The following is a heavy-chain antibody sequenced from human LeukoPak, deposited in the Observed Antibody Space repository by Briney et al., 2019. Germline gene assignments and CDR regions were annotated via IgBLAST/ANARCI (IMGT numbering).Heavy chain of an antibody. CDR2: IKEDGSEK. J-gene: IGHJ4*02. Sequence: GGSLRLSCAASGFTFSTYWMSWVRQAPGKGLEWVANIKEDGSEKYYVDSVKGRFTISRDNAKNSLYLLMNNLRAEDTAVYYCARAGAPGTGDYWGQGTLVTVSS. V-gene: IGHV3-7*01. CDR1: GFTFSTYW. CDR3: ARAGAPGTGDY. D-gene: IGHD1-1*01.